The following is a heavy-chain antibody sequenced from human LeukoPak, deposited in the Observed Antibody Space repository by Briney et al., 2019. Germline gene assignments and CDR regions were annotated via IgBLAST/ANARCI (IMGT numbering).Heavy chain of an antibody. CDR2: ISSSSSYI. Sequence: PGGSLRLSCAASGFTFSSYSMNWVRQAPGKGLEWVSSISSSSSYIYYADSVKGRFTISRDNAKNSLYLQMNILRAEDTAVYYCARDPVAGHFDYWGQGTLVTVSS. J-gene: IGHJ4*02. CDR1: GFTFSSYS. V-gene: IGHV3-21*01. D-gene: IGHD6-19*01. CDR3: ARDPVAGHFDY.